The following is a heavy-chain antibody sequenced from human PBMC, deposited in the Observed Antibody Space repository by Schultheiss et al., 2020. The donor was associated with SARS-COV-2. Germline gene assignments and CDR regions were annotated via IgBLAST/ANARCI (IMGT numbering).Heavy chain of an antibody. Sequence: GGSLRLSCAASGFTVSSNYMSWVRQAPGKGLEWVAVIWYDGSNKYYADSVKGRFTISRDNAKNSLYLQMNSLRAEDTAVYYCALIAVAGPTAPNWFDPWGQGTLVTVSS. CDR3: ALIAVAGPTAPNWFDP. CDR1: GFTVSSNY. V-gene: IGHV3-33*03. CDR2: IWYDGSNK. D-gene: IGHD6-19*01. J-gene: IGHJ5*02.